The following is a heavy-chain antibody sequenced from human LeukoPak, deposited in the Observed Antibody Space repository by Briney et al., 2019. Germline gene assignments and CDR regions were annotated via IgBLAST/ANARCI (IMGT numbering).Heavy chain of an antibody. Sequence: ASVKVSCKTSGYSFTSQDMHWVRQAPGQGLEWMGWINPNSGGTNYAQKFQGRVTMTRDTSISTAYMELSRLRSDDTAVYYCARAKGVAGFDYWGQGTLVTVSS. J-gene: IGHJ4*02. V-gene: IGHV1-2*02. CDR1: GYSFTSQD. D-gene: IGHD6-19*01. CDR3: ARAKGVAGFDY. CDR2: INPNSGGT.